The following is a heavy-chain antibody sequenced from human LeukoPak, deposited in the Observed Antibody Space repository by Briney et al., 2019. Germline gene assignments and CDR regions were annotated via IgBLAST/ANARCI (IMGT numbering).Heavy chain of an antibody. D-gene: IGHD3-10*01. Sequence: GGSLRLSCSASGFSFSSYTMTWVRQAPGKGPEWVSIISGGGDTTFYTDSVKGRFTISRDNSKNTLYLQMNSLRAEDTAVYYCAKGPRTVRFGDRHKGMFDYWGQGTLVTVSS. CDR2: ISGGGDTT. CDR3: AKGPRTVRFGDRHKGMFDY. J-gene: IGHJ4*02. CDR1: GFSFSSYT. V-gene: IGHV3-23*01.